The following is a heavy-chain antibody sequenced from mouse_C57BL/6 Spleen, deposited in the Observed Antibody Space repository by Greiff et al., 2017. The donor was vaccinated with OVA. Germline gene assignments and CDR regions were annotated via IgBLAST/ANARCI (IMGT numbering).Heavy chain of an antibody. CDR3: ARSGGNYVVDY. V-gene: IGHV1-81*01. Sequence: VQLQQSGAELARPGASVKLSCKASGYTFTSYGISWVKQRPGQGLEWIGEIYPRSGNTYYNEKFKGKATLTADKSSSTAYMELRSLTSEDSAVYFCARSGGNYVVDYWGQGTTLTVSS. D-gene: IGHD2-1*01. J-gene: IGHJ2*01. CDR1: GYTFTSYG. CDR2: IYPRSGNT.